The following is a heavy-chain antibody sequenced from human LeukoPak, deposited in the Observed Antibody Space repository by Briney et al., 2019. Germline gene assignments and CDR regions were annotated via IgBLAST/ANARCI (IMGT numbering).Heavy chain of an antibody. V-gene: IGHV1-8*01. CDR2: MNPNSGNT. Sequence: ASVKASCKASGYTFTSYDINWVRQATGQGLEWMGWMNPNSGNTGYAQKFQGRVTMTRNTSISTAYMELSSLRSEDTVVYYCAKRIYGYYYYYGMDVWGQGTTVTVSS. CDR3: AKRIYGYYYYYGMDV. J-gene: IGHJ6*02. CDR1: GYTFTSYD. D-gene: IGHD2/OR15-2a*01.